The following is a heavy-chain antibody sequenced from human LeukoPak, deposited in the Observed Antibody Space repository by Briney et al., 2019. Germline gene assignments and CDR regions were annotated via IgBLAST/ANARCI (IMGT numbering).Heavy chain of an antibody. CDR3: ARVVGATRNWFDP. D-gene: IGHD1-26*01. V-gene: IGHV4-34*01. J-gene: IGHJ5*02. Sequence: SETLSLTCAVYGGSFSGYYWSWIRQPPGKGLEWIGEINHSGSTNYNPSLKSRVTISVDTSKNQFSLKLSSVTAADTAVYYCARVVGATRNWFDPWGQGTLVTVSS. CDR1: GGSFSGYY. CDR2: INHSGST.